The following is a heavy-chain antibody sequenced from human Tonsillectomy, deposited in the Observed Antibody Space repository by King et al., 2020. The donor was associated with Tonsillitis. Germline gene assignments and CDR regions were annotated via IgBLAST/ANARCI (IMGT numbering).Heavy chain of an antibody. D-gene: IGHD2/OR15-2a*01. V-gene: IGHV2-70*11. J-gene: IGHJ4*02. CDR2: IDWDDDK. CDR1: GFSLTTSGMC. Sequence: TLKESGPALVKPTQTLTLTCTFSGFSLTTSGMCVTWIRQPPGKALEWLARIDWDDDKYYSTSLKTRLTISKDTSKNPVVLTVTDMDPVDTATYYCARMWGTSFVAKGSIDYWGQGILVTVSS. CDR3: ARMWGTSFVAKGSIDY.